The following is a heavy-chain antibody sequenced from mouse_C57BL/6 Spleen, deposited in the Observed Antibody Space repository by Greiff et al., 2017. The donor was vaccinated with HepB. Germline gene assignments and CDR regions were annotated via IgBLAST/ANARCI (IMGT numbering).Heavy chain of an antibody. V-gene: IGHV14-2*01. CDR1: GFNIKDYY. Sequence: VQLKESGAELVKPGASVKLSCTASGFNIKDYYMHWVKQRTEQGLEWIGRIDPEDGETKYAPKFQGKATITADTSSNTAYLQLSSLTSEDTAVYYCARGLLLEYYFDYWGQGTTLTVSS. CDR3: ARGLLLEYYFDY. D-gene: IGHD1-1*01. CDR2: IDPEDGET. J-gene: IGHJ2*01.